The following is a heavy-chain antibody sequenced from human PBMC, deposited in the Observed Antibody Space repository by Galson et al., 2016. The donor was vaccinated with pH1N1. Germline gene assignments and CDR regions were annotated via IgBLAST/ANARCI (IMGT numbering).Heavy chain of an antibody. Sequence: PALVKPTQTLTLTCTVSGFSLSTTGMCVSWIRQPPGKALEWLALIDWDDDKYYSTSLKTRLTLSKDASKKQVVLTMTNMDPVDTATYFCARSYNDYINVDYRGQGTPVTVSS. CDR2: IDWDDDK. CDR3: ARSYNDYINVDY. D-gene: IGHD4-11*01. CDR1: GFSLSTTGMC. V-gene: IGHV2-70*01. J-gene: IGHJ4*02.